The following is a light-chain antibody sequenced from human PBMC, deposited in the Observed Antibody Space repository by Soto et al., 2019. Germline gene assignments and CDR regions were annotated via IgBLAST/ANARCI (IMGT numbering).Light chain of an antibody. Sequence: DIQMTQSPSTLSASVGDRVTITCRASQSISSWLAWYQQKPGKAPKLLIYDASSLESGVPSRFSGSGSGTEFTLTIRSLQPDDFATYYCQQYNSYSYTFGQGTKPEIK. CDR3: QQYNSYSYT. V-gene: IGKV1-5*01. CDR1: QSISSW. J-gene: IGKJ2*01. CDR2: DAS.